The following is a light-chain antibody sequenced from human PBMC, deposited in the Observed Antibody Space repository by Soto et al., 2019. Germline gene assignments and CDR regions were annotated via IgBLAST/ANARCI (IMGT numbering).Light chain of an antibody. CDR2: KAS. Sequence: DIQMTQSPSTLSASVGDRVTITCRASQSSSSWLAWYQQKPGKAPKLLIYKASSLESGVPSRFSGSGSGTESTLTISSLQPDDFATYYCQQYNSYRTFGQGTRLEI. CDR1: QSSSSW. J-gene: IGKJ5*01. CDR3: QQYNSYRT. V-gene: IGKV1-5*03.